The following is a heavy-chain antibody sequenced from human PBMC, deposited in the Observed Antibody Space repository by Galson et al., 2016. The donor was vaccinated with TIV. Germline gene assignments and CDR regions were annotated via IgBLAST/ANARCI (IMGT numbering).Heavy chain of an antibody. D-gene: IGHD4-23*01. CDR2: IYRGDGT. CDR1: GFTVTDNY. V-gene: IGHV3-66*02. CDR3: ARDRRYCGNECYLHYYYGMDV. Sequence: SLRLSCAASGFTVTDNYINWVRQAPGKGLEWVSVIYRGDGTHYADPVKGRFTVSRDNSKNTLYLQMNSLRTYGTAVYYCARDRRYCGNECYLHYYYGMDVWGQGTTVTVSS. J-gene: IGHJ6*02.